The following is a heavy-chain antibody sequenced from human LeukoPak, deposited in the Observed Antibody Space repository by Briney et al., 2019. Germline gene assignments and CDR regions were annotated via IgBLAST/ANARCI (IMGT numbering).Heavy chain of an antibody. Sequence: GGSLRLSCAASGFTFSSYAMHWVRQAPGKGLEWVAVISYNGSNKYYADSVKGRFTISRDNSKNTLYLQMNSLRAEDTAVYYCARGDFGVVPSRYYYYYMDVWGKGTTVTVSS. CDR2: ISYNGSNK. D-gene: IGHD3-3*01. CDR1: GFTFSSYA. J-gene: IGHJ6*03. V-gene: IGHV3-30-3*01. CDR3: ARGDFGVVPSRYYYYYMDV.